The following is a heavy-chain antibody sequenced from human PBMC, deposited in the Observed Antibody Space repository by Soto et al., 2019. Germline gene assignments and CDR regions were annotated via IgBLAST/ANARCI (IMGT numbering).Heavy chain of an antibody. CDR3: AKARTGKTGGHGLDV. CDR1: GFTFRTYA. CDR2: IRSGGDGT. Sequence: GGSLRLSCAASGFTFRTYAMSWVRQAPGKGLEWVSAIRSGGDGTYYADSVKGRFTISRDNTKDTLYLDMNSLTDDDTATYYSAKARTGKTGGHGLDVWGQGTTVTVSS. V-gene: IGHV3-23*01. J-gene: IGHJ6*02. D-gene: IGHD1-1*01.